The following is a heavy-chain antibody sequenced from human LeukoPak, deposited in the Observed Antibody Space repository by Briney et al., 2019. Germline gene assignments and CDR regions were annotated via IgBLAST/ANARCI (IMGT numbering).Heavy chain of an antibody. Sequence: SETLSLTCTVSGGSISSYYWSWLRQPPGKGLEWIGYIYYSGSTNYNPSLKSRVTISVDTSKNQFSLKLSSVTAADTAVYYCARGLGATGWFDPWGQGTLVTVSS. J-gene: IGHJ5*02. CDR3: ARGLGATGWFDP. V-gene: IGHV4-59*01. CDR2: IYYSGST. CDR1: GGSISSYY. D-gene: IGHD1-26*01.